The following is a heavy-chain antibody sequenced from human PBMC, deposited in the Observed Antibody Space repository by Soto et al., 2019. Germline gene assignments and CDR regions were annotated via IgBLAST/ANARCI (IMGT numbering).Heavy chain of an antibody. J-gene: IGHJ5*02. CDR2: IDYSGST. CDR1: DGSVSSLSYY. D-gene: IGHD1-1*01. Sequence: SATLSLTCTVSDGSVSSLSYYWHWNRQPPGKGLEWIGYIDYSGSTNYNPSLKSRVTISVDTSKNQFSLKLRSVTASDTAVYYCAGFSDPGPYFDPWGQGTLVTVSS. V-gene: IGHV4-61*01. CDR3: AGFSDPGPYFDP.